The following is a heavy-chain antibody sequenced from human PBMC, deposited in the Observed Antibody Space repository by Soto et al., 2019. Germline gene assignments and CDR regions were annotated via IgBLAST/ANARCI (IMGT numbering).Heavy chain of an antibody. D-gene: IGHD5-12*01. CDR1: GGSISSYY. CDR3: ARRYSGYDWSGYYYYMDV. Sequence: ETLSLTCTVSGGSISSYYWSWIRQPPGKGLEWIGHIYYSGSTNYNPSLKSRVTISVDTSKNQFSLKLSSVTAADTAVYYCARRYSGYDWSGYYYYMDVWGKGTTVTVSS. J-gene: IGHJ6*03. V-gene: IGHV4-59*01. CDR2: IYYSGST.